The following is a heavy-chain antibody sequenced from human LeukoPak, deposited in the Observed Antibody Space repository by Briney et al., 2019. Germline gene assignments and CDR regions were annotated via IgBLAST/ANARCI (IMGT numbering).Heavy chain of an antibody. D-gene: IGHD3-9*01. CDR2: ISGSGGST. CDR1: GFTFSSYG. V-gene: IGHV3-23*01. Sequence: GGTLRLSCAASGFTFSSYGMSWVRQAPGKGLEWVSVISGSGGSTYYADSVKGRFTISRDNSKNTLYLQMNSLRAEDTAVYYCAKSGYYDILTGYYSENWGQGTLVTVSS. CDR3: AKSGYYDILTGYYSEN. J-gene: IGHJ4*02.